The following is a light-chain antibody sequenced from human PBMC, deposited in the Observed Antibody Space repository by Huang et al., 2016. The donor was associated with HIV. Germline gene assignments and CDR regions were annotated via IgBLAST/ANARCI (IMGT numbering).Light chain of an antibody. CDR1: QSISSL. J-gene: IGKJ1*01. CDR2: KSS. Sequence: DIQMTQSPSTLSASVGDRVTITCRARQSISSLLAWYQQKPGKAPNLLIYKSSNLKTGAPSRFSGRGSGTEFTLTISSLQPDDFATYFCQQYSTYSWTFGQGTKVEL. V-gene: IGKV1-5*03. CDR3: QQYSTYSWT.